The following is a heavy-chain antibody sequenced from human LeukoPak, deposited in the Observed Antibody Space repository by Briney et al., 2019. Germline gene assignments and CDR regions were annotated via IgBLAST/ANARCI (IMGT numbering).Heavy chain of an antibody. CDR1: GGSISSYY. CDR2: IYYSGST. V-gene: IGHV4-59*01. CDR3: ARGGYDFWSGYPNWFDP. D-gene: IGHD3-3*01. J-gene: IGHJ5*02. Sequence: SETLSLTCTVSGGSISSYYWSWIRQPPGKGLEWIGYIYYSGSTNYNSSLKSRVTISVDTSKNQFSLKLSSVTAADTAVYYCARGGYDFWSGYPNWFDPWGQGTLVTVSS.